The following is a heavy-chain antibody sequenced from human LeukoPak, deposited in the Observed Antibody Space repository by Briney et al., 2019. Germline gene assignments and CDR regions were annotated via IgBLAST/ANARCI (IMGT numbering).Heavy chain of an antibody. CDR3: ARDYGDYQFDY. D-gene: IGHD4-17*01. CDR1: GFTFSSYA. CDR2: ITHRGDGT. V-gene: IGHV3-23*01. Sequence: GGSLRLSCAASGFTFSSYAMSWVRQAPGKGLEWVSTITHRGDGTYYADSVKGRFTISRDNSKNTLYLQMNSLRAEDTAVYYCARDYGDYQFDYWGQGTLVTVSS. J-gene: IGHJ4*02.